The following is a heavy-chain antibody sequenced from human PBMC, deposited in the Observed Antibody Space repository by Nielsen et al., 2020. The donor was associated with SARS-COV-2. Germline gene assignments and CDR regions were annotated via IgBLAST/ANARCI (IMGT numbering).Heavy chain of an antibody. CDR2: ISSSGSTI. J-gene: IGHJ4*02. D-gene: IGHD3-22*01. Sequence: WIRQPPGKGLEWVSYISSSGSTIYYADSVKGRFTISRDNSKNTLYLQMNGLGAEDTAVYNCAKWPDEYDSNNYLYYFDYWGQGTLVTVSS. CDR3: AKWPDEYDSNNYLYYFDY. V-gene: IGHV3-11*01.